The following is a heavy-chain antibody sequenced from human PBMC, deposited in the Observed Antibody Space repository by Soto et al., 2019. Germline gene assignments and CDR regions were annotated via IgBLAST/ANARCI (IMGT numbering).Heavy chain of an antibody. D-gene: IGHD6-13*01. CDR1: GGSISYYY. Sequence: QVQLQESGPGLVKPSETLSLTCTVSGGSISYYYWSWIRQSPGKGLEWIGYIYYSGSTKYNPSLKSRVTMSVDPSKNQFSLKLTSVTAADTAVYYCARAPSQLVVGKYGMDVWGQGTTVTVS. V-gene: IGHV4-59*01. J-gene: IGHJ6*02. CDR2: IYYSGST. CDR3: ARAPSQLVVGKYGMDV.